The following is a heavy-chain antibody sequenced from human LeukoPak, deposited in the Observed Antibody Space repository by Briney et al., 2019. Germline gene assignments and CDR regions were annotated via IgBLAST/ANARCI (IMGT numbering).Heavy chain of an antibody. D-gene: IGHD1-26*01. CDR2: IKSKIDGGTS. CDR1: GLTFNNAW. CDR3: ATDPGEWEPI. J-gene: IGHJ3*02. Sequence: GGSLRLSCATSGLTFNNAWMSWFRQAPGKGLEWVGRIKSKIDGGTSDYAAPVQGRFTISRDDSKNTLYLQINSLKIEDTAVYYCATDPGEWEPIWGQGTMVTVSS. V-gene: IGHV3-15*01.